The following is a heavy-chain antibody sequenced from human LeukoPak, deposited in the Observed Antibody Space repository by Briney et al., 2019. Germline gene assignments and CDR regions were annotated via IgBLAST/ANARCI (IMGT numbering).Heavy chain of an antibody. CDR3: AKDRVGARLALDY. CDR1: GFTFSSYS. D-gene: IGHD1-26*01. V-gene: IGHV3-48*04. J-gene: IGHJ4*02. CDR2: ISSSSSTI. Sequence: PGGSLRLSCAASGFTFSSYSMNWVRQAPGKGLEWVSYISSSSSTIYYADSVKGRFTISRDNAKNSLYLQMNSLRAEDTAVYYCAKDRVGARLALDYWGQGTLVTVSS.